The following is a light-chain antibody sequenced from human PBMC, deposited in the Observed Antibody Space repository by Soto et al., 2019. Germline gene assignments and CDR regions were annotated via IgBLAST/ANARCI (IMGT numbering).Light chain of an antibody. Sequence: EIVLTQSPATLSLSPWERATLSCRASQSVSSYLAWYQQKPGQAPRLLIYDASNRATGIPARFSGSGSGTDFTLTIRSLEPEDFAVYYCQQRSNWPPITCGQGKRREIK. V-gene: IGKV3-11*01. J-gene: IGKJ5*01. CDR1: QSVSSY. CDR3: QQRSNWPPIT. CDR2: DAS.